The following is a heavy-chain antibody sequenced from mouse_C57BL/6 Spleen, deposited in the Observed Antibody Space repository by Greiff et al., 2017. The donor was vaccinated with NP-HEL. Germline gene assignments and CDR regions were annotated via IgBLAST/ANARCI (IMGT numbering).Heavy chain of an antibody. Sequence: EVMLVESGGGLVQPGGSMKLSCVASGFTFSNYWMNWVRQSPEKGLEWVAQIRLKSDNYATHYAESVKGRFTISRDDSKSSVYLQMNNLRAEDTGIYYCTAPLYYDYDEGYYFDYWGQGTTLTVSS. CDR3: TAPLYYDYDEGYYFDY. J-gene: IGHJ2*01. CDR1: GFTFSNYW. D-gene: IGHD2-4*01. CDR2: IRLKSDNYAT. V-gene: IGHV6-3*01.